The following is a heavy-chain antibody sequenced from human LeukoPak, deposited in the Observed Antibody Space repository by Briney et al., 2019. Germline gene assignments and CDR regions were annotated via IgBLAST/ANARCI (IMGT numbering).Heavy chain of an antibody. CDR3: ARGTIAAAPMSYYGMDV. D-gene: IGHD6-13*01. CDR1: GFTFSSYA. CDR2: ISYDGSNK. J-gene: IGHJ6*02. V-gene: IGHV3-30-3*01. Sequence: PGGSLRLSCAASGFTFSSYAMHWVRQAPGKGLEWVAVISYDGSNKYYADSVKGRFTISRDNSKNTLYLQMNSLRVEDTAVYYCARGTIAAAPMSYYGMDVWGQGTTATVSS.